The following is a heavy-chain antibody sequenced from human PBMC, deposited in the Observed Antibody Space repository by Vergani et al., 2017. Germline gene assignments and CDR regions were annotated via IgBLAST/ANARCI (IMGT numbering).Heavy chain of an antibody. D-gene: IGHD1-26*01. CDR2: IYRGGST. Sequence: EVQLVETGGGLIQPGGSLRLSCAASGFTVSSNYMSWVRQAPGKGLEWVSVIYRGGSTYYADSVKGRFTISRDNSKNTLYLQMNSLGAEDTAVYYCARDCGGSRDDYMDVWGEGTTVTVSS. CDR3: ARDCGGSRDDYMDV. V-gene: IGHV3-53*02. CDR1: GFTVSSNY. J-gene: IGHJ6*03.